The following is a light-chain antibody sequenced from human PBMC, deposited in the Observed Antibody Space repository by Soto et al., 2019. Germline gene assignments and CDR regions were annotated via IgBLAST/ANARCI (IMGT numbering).Light chain of an antibody. CDR2: DVI. J-gene: IGLJ1*01. Sequence: QSALTQPRSVSGSPGQSVTVSYSGTSSDAGGYDYVAWYPQYPGKAPKLMIYDVIKRPSGVPDRFSGSKSGNTASLTISGLQAEDEVDYYCCSYAGSYTFVFGTGTKVTVL. CDR1: SSDAGGYDY. V-gene: IGLV2-11*01. CDR3: CSYAGSYTFV.